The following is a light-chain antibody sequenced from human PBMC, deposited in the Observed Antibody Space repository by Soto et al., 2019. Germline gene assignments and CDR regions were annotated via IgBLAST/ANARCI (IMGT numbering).Light chain of an antibody. Sequence: EIVLTQSPGTLSLSPGERATLSCRASQSVSSSSLAWYQQRPGQAPRLLIYGASSRTTGIPDRFSGGGSGTDFTLTISRLEPEDFAVYYCQQRSNWPRTFGQGTKVEIK. CDR3: QQRSNWPRT. V-gene: IGKV3D-20*02. CDR1: QSVSSSS. CDR2: GAS. J-gene: IGKJ1*01.